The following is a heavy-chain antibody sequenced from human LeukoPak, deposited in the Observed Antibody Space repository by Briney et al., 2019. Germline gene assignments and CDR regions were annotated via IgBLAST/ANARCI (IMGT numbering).Heavy chain of an antibody. Sequence: SETLSLTCTVSGGSISNYYWSWIRQPAGKGLEWIGRIYTSGSTKYNPSLKSRVTISVDTSKNQFSLRLSSVTAADTAVYYCASYNSSYYWDDAFDIWGQGTMVTVSS. CDR1: GGSISNYY. CDR2: IYTSGST. D-gene: IGHD3-22*01. CDR3: ASYNSSYYWDDAFDI. J-gene: IGHJ3*02. V-gene: IGHV4-4*07.